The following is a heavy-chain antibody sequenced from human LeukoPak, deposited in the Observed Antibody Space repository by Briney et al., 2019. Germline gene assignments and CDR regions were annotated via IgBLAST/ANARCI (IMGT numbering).Heavy chain of an antibody. D-gene: IGHD3-22*01. J-gene: IGHJ4*02. CDR3: ARDVRGIVGMDYFDY. V-gene: IGHV1-18*01. CDR2: ISAYNGNT. CDR1: GYIFISYG. Sequence: GASVKVSCKASGYIFISYGISWVRQAPGQGLEWMGWISAYNGNTKYAQKLQGRVTVTTDTSTSTAYMELRSLRSDDTAVYYCARDVRGIVGMDYFDYWGQGTLVTVPS.